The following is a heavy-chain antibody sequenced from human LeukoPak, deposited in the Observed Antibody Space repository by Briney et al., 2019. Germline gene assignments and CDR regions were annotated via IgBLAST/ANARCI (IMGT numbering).Heavy chain of an antibody. J-gene: IGHJ4*02. CDR3: ARYGVTAGLDY. D-gene: IGHD5-18*01. Sequence: PGGSLRLSCAASGFTFSTSWMSWVRQASGKGLEWVANIKPDGSEKNYVDSVKGRFTISKDNAKDSLFLQLNSLRAEDTALYYCARYGVTAGLDYWGQGTLVTVSS. CDR1: GFTFSTSW. V-gene: IGHV3-7*01. CDR2: IKPDGSEK.